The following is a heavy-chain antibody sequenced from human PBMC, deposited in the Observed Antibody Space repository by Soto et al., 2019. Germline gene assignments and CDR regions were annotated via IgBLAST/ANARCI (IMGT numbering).Heavy chain of an antibody. Sequence: ETLSLTCTVSGASITDSYWSWIRQPPEKGLEWIGYIYFSGVATYNPSLKSRATMSRDTSKNEFSLKLTSVTAADTAIYYCARGDSDLAVSEAAYWGQGTLVTVSS. CDR3: ARGDSDLAVSEAAY. J-gene: IGHJ1*01. V-gene: IGHV4-59*01. D-gene: IGHD2-15*01. CDR2: IYFSGVA. CDR1: GASITDSY.